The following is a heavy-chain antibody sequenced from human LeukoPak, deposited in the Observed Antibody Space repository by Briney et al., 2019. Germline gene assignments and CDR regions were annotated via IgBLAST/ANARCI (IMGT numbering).Heavy chain of an antibody. Sequence: SETLSLTCTVSGGSISSGGYYWSWIRQHPGAGLEWIGYIYYSGSTYYNPSLKSRVTISVDTSKNQFSLKLSSVTAADTGVYYCARTYGDYADYWGQGTLVTVSS. D-gene: IGHD4-17*01. CDR2: IYYSGST. CDR3: ARTYGDYADY. CDR1: GGSISSGGYY. V-gene: IGHV4-31*03. J-gene: IGHJ4*02.